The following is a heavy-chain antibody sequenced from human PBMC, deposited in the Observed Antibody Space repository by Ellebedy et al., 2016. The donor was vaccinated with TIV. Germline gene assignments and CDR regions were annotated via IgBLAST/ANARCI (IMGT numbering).Heavy chain of an antibody. Sequence: MPSETLSLTCTVSGGSISSYYCSRIRQPAGKGLEWIGRIYSNGRTNYNPSLKSRVTLSVDTSKNQFSLNLTSVTAADTAVYYCARVPPSGTYHGSINIWGQGTMVTVS. J-gene: IGHJ3*02. V-gene: IGHV4-4*07. CDR3: ARVPPSGTYHGSINI. D-gene: IGHD1-26*01. CDR2: IYSNGRT. CDR1: GGSISSYY.